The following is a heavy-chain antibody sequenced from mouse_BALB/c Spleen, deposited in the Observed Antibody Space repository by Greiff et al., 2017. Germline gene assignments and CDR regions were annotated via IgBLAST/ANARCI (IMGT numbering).Heavy chain of an antibody. V-gene: IGHV1-9*01. J-gene: IGHJ3*01. Sequence: VQLQQSGAELMKPGASVKISCKATGYTFSSYWIEWVKQRPGHGLEWIGEILPGSGSTNYNEKFKGKATFTADTSSNTAYMQLSSLTSEDSAVYYCARGDYDEERFAYWGQGTLVTVSA. CDR1: GYTFSSYW. CDR2: ILPGSGST. D-gene: IGHD2-4*01. CDR3: ARGDYDEERFAY.